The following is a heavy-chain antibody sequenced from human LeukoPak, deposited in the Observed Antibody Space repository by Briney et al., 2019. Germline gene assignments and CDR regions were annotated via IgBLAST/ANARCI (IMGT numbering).Heavy chain of an antibody. CDR1: GFTFSSYS. J-gene: IGHJ6*02. V-gene: IGHV3-21*01. CDR2: ISGSSSYI. Sequence: PGGSLRLSCAASGFTFSSYSMNWVRQAPGKGLEWVSSISGSSSYIYYADSVKGRFTISRDNAKNSLYLQMNSLRAEDTAVYYCAKSGYYSYYGMDVWGQGTTVTVSS. CDR3: AKSGYYSYYGMDV. D-gene: IGHD3-3*01.